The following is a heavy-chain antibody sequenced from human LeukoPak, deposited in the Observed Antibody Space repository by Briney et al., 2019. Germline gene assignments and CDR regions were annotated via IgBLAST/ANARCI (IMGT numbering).Heavy chain of an antibody. CDR2: IYYSGST. CDR1: GGSISSYY. J-gene: IGHJ3*02. CDR3: ARFELGDAFDI. V-gene: IGHV4-59*01. D-gene: IGHD3-10*01. Sequence: SETVSLTCTVSGGSISSYYWSWIRQPPGKGLERIGYIYYSGSTNYNPSLKSRVTISVDTSKNQFSLKLSSVTAADTAVYYCARFELGDAFDIWGQGTMVTVSS.